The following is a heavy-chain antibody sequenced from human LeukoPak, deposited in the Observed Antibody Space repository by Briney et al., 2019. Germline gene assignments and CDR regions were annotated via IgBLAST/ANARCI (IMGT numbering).Heavy chain of an antibody. J-gene: IGHJ3*02. CDR3: GREYYDNSGGGDAFDI. CDR2: IYSGGST. D-gene: IGHD3-22*01. V-gene: IGHV3-53*01. CDR1: GFTVSSNY. Sequence: PGGSLRLSCAASGFTVSSNYMTWVRQAPGKGLEWVSVIYSGGSTFYADSVEGRFTISRDNSNNTLYLQMNSLRAEDTAMYYCGREYYDNSGGGDAFDIWGPGTMVTVSS.